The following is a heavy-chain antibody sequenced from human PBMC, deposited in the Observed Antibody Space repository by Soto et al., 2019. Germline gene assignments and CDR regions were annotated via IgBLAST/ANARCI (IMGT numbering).Heavy chain of an antibody. CDR3: ARRVFGGVQNPYYYYGMDV. CDR1: GGSISSSSYY. J-gene: IGHJ6*02. CDR2: IDYSGST. V-gene: IGHV4-39*01. D-gene: IGHD3-16*01. Sequence: PSQTLSLTCTVSGGSISSSSYYWGRIRQPPGKGLEWIGSIDYSGSTYYNPSLKSRVTISVDTSKNQFSLKLSSVTAADTAVYYCARRVFGGVQNPYYYYGMDVWGQGTTVTVSS.